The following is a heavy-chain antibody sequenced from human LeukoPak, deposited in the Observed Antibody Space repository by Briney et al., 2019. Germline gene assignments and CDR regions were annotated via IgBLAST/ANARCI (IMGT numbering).Heavy chain of an antibody. V-gene: IGHV1-2*02. J-gene: IGHJ6*03. D-gene: IGHD2-8*01. CDR3: ARSAGHCSNGICFTDYYMDV. CDR2: INCNSGCA. Sequence: GASVKVSCKASGYTFTGYYMHWVRQAPGQGLEWVGRINCNSGCANSAQKFQGRVTMTRDTSVSTAYMDLSSVTSDDTAVYFCARSAGHCSNGICFTDYYMDVWGRGTTVTVSS. CDR1: GYTFTGYY.